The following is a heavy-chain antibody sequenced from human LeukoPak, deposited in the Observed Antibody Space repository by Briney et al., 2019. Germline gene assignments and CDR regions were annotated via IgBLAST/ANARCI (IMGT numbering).Heavy chain of an antibody. CDR2: INSDGSST. CDR3: ARGGHYYDSSGPFDY. J-gene: IGHJ4*02. CDR1: GFTLSSYY. V-gene: IGHV3-74*01. Sequence: PGGSLRLSCAASGFTLSSYYLHWVRQAPGKGLVWVSRINSDGSSTSYADSVKGRFTISRDNAKNALYLQMNSLRAEDTAVYYCARGGHYYDSSGPFDYWGQGTLVTVSS. D-gene: IGHD3-22*01.